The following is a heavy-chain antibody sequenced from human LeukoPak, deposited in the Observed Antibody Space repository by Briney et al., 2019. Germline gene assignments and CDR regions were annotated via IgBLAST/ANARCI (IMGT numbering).Heavy chain of an antibody. CDR3: ARLGTGAISLDY. Sequence: PSETLSLTCTVSGGSINSYYWSWIRQPPGKGLEYIGYIYHSGSTNYNPSLKSRVTISVDTSKNQFSLKLSSVTAADTAVYYCARLGTGAISLDYWGQGTLVTVSS. V-gene: IGHV4-59*08. J-gene: IGHJ4*02. CDR1: GGSINSYY. D-gene: IGHD3/OR15-3a*01. CDR2: IYHSGST.